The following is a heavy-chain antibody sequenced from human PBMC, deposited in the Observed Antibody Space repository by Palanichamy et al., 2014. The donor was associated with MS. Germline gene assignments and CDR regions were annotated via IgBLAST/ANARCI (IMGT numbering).Heavy chain of an antibody. D-gene: IGHD4-17*01. CDR3: ARDLLGTVTEDY. CDR1: GFAVSSNY. CDR2: IYSGGST. V-gene: IGHV3-53*01. Sequence: EVQLVESGGGLIQPGGSLRLSCAASGFAVSSNYMSWVRQAPGKGLEWASVIYSGGSTYYADSVKGRFTISRDNSKNTLYLQMNSLRAEDTAVYYCARDLLGTVTEDYWGQGTLVTVSS. J-gene: IGHJ4*02.